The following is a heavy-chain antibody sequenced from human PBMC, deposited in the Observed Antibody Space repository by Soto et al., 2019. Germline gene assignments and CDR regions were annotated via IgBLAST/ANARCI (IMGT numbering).Heavy chain of an antibody. CDR1: GYTFTSYG. V-gene: IGHV1-18*04. J-gene: IGHJ6*02. CDR3: ARDQGEQWLAGGYYYYYGMDV. CDR2: ISAYNGNT. D-gene: IGHD6-19*01. Sequence: ASVKVSCKASGYTFTSYGISWVRQAPGQGLEWMGWISAYNGNTNYAQKLQGRVTMTTDTSTSTAYMELRSLRSDDTAVYYCARDQGEQWLAGGYYYYYGMDVCGQGTTLTVSS.